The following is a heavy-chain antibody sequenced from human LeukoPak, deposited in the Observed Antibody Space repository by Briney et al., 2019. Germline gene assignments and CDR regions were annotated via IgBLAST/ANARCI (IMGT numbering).Heavy chain of an antibody. CDR3: AREDAPGGFDY. CDR2: IYSGGST. J-gene: IGHJ4*02. CDR1: GFTVSSNY. V-gene: IGHV3-53*01. Sequence: GGSLTLSCAASGFTVSSNYMNWVRQAPGKGLEWVSVIYSGGSTYYPDSVKGRFTISRDNSKNTLYLQMNSLRAEDTAVYYCAREDAPGGFDYWGQGTLVTVSS.